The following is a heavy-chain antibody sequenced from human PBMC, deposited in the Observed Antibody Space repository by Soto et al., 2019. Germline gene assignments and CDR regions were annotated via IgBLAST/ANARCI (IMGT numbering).Heavy chain of an antibody. CDR1: VFIFSNNG. CDR2: MSYDGSDT. D-gene: IGHD3-10*02. Sequence: RGSLRVSCVGSVFIFSNNGMHWVRQTPGKGLEWVAFMSYDGSDTFYADSVKGRFTISRDNSKNTLFLHMSNLRAEDTAMYYCTIVRVADSALDHWGQGTLVTVSS. CDR3: TIVRVADSALDH. V-gene: IGHV3-30*02. J-gene: IGHJ4*02.